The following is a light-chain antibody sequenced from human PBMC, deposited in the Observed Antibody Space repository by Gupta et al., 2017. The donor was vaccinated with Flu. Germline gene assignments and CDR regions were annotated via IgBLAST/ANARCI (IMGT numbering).Light chain of an antibody. CDR1: QSVSSN. Sequence: EIVMTQSTATLSVSPGERATLSCRASQSVSSNLAWYQQKPGLAPRLLIYGASTRATGVPARFSGSGSGTEFTLTISSLQSEDFAVYYCQQYNNWPPWTFGQGTRVEGK. V-gene: IGKV3-15*01. CDR2: GAS. J-gene: IGKJ1*01. CDR3: QQYNNWPPWT.